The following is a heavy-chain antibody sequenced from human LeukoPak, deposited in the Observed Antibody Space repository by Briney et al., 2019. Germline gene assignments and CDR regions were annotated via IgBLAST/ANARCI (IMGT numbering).Heavy chain of an antibody. J-gene: IGHJ4*02. Sequence: PGGSLRLSCAASGFTVSSNYMSWVRQAPGKGLEWVSVIYSGGSTYYADSVKGRFTISRDNSKNTLYLQMNSLRAEDTAVYYCARDPAAYNWNYRIFDYWGQGTLVTVSS. V-gene: IGHV3-66*02. CDR2: IYSGGST. CDR1: GFTVSSNY. CDR3: ARDPAAYNWNYRIFDY. D-gene: IGHD1-7*01.